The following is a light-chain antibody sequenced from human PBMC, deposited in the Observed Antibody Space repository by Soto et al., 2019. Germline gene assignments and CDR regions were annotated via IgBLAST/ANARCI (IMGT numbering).Light chain of an antibody. V-gene: IGKV1-9*01. CDR3: QQLNNYPPVT. CDR2: AAS. J-gene: IGKJ5*01. Sequence: DIQLTQSPSSLSASVGDRVTITCRASQGISSYLAWYQQKPGKAPKLLIYAASTWQSGVPARFSGSGSGTEFTLTISSLQPEDFATYYCQQLNNYPPVTFGQGTRLEIK. CDR1: QGISSY.